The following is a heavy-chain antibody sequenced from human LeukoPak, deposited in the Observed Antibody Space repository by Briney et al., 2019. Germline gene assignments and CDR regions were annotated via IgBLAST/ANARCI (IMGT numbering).Heavy chain of an antibody. V-gene: IGHV4-31*03. J-gene: IGHJ4*02. CDR1: GGSISSGGYY. CDR3: ARGNDSPFDY. Sequence: SQTLSLTCTVSGGSISSGGYYWSWIRQHPGKGLEWIGYIYYSGSTYYNPPLKSRVTISVDTSKNQFSLKLSSVTAADTAVYYCARGNDSPFDYWGQGTLVTVSS. CDR2: IYYSGST. D-gene: IGHD2-15*01.